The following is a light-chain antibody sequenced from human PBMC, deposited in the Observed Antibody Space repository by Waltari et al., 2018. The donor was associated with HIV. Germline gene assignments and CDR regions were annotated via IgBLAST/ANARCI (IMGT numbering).Light chain of an antibody. CDR1: SSNVGRNS. CDR2: KTN. CDR3: AAWDDILNCPL. Sequence: QSVLTQPPSASGTPGQRVTISCSGSSSNVGRNSVSWYRPFPGTAPNLLIYKTNPRPSGFPARFSGSKSGTSASLAISGLQSDDESVYYCAAWDDILNCPLFGGGTQLTVL. J-gene: IGLJ2*01. V-gene: IGLV1-44*01.